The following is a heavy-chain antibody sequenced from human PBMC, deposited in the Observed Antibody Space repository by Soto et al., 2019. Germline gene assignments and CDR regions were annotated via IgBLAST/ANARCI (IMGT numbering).Heavy chain of an antibody. J-gene: IGHJ4*02. CDR1: GDSINNGNYY. D-gene: IGHD6-25*01. Sequence: QVQLQESGPGLVKPSQTLSLTCTVSGDSINNGNYYWTWIRQHPGKGLEWIGHVHYSVRIYYNQPLTSRFTMSVDTSKNQVSLELSSVTVADTAVYYCVIGTDLYQCGFWGQGTLVTVSS. V-gene: IGHV4-31*03. CDR3: VIGTDLYQCGF. CDR2: VHYSVRI.